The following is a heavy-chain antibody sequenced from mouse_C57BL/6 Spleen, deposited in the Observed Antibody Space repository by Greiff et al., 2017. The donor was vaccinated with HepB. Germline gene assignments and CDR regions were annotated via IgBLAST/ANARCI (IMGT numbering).Heavy chain of an antibody. CDR2: IDPSDSYT. V-gene: IGHV1-69*01. Sequence: QVQLQQSGAELVMPGASVKLSCKASGYTFTSYWMHWVKQRPGQGLEWIGEIDPSDSYTNYNQKFKGKSTLTVDKSSSTAYMQLSSLTSEDSAVYYCARRGVVAKDYWGQGTTLTVSS. J-gene: IGHJ2*01. D-gene: IGHD1-1*01. CDR3: ARRGVVAKDY. CDR1: GYTFTSYW.